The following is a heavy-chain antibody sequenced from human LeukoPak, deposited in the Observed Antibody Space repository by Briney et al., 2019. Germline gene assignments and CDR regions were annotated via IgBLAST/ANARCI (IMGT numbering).Heavy chain of an antibody. D-gene: IGHD3-3*01. CDR3: ARPLTIFGVVIS. CDR2: IYPGDSDT. J-gene: IGHJ4*02. V-gene: IGHV5-51*01. CDR1: GCSFTSYW. Sequence: GASLQISCKGSGCSFTSYWIGWVRQMPGKGLEWMGIIYPGDSDTRYSPSFQGQVTISADKSISTAYLQWSSLKASDTAMYYCARPLTIFGVVISWGQGTLVTVSS.